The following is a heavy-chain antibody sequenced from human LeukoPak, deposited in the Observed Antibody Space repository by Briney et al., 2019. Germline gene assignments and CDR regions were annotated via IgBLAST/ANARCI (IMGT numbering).Heavy chain of an antibody. J-gene: IGHJ4*02. CDR3: AGDLLDSSGYYPIDY. V-gene: IGHV4-34*01. Sequence: SETLSLTCAVYGGSFSGYYWNWIRQPPGKGLEWIGEINHSGSTNYNPSLMSRVTISVDTSKNQFSLKLSSVTAADTAVYYCAGDLLDSSGYYPIDYWGQGTLVTVSS. CDR2: INHSGST. D-gene: IGHD3-22*01. CDR1: GGSFSGYY.